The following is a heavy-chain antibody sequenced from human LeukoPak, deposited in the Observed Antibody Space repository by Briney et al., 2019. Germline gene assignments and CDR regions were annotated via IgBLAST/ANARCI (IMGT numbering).Heavy chain of an antibody. CDR1: GGSFSTYA. V-gene: IGHV1-18*01. J-gene: IGHJ5*02. Sequence: ASVKVSCKASGGSFSTYAISWVRQAPGQGLEWMGWISAYNGNTNYAQKLQGRVTMTTDTSTSTAYMELRSLRSDDTAVYYCARDQDVNWFDPWGQGTLVTVSS. CDR2: ISAYNGNT. CDR3: ARDQDVNWFDP. D-gene: IGHD5-24*01.